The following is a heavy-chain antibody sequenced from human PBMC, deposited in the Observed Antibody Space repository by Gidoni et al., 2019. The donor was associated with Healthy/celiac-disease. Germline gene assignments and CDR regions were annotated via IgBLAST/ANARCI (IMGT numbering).Heavy chain of an antibody. CDR3: ARVLLSSVAGGLDY. D-gene: IGHD6-19*01. CDR2: INAGNGNT. Sequence: QVQLVQSGAEGKKPGASVKVSCKASGYTVTSYAMHWVRQAPGQRLEWMGWINAGNGNTKYSQKFQGRVTITRDTSASTAYMELSSLRSEDTAVYYCARVLLSSVAGGLDYWGQGTLVTVSS. J-gene: IGHJ4*02. V-gene: IGHV1-3*01. CDR1: GYTVTSYA.